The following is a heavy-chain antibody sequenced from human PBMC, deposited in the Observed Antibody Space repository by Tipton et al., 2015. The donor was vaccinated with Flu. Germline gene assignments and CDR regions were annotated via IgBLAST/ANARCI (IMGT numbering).Heavy chain of an antibody. CDR1: GGSISSSTFY. CDR2: VHYSGST. J-gene: IGHJ5*02. Sequence: LRLSCTVSGGSISSSTFYWGWIRQPPGKGLEWIGSVHYSGSTYYNPSLKSRVTISVDTSKNHFSLKLSSVTAADTAVYYCAKDLVVIVPAASWFDPWGQGTLVTVSS. D-gene: IGHD2-2*01. CDR3: AKDLVVIVPAASWFDP. V-gene: IGHV4-39*07.